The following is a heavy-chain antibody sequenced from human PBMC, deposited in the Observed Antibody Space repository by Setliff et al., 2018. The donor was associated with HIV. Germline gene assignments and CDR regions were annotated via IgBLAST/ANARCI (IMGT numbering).Heavy chain of an antibody. Sequence: SETLSLTCTVTGGSISSGGFYWTWIRQHPGKGLEWIGYIYNTGSTYHSPSLESRVTISIDTSKNQFSLKLSSVTAADTAVYFCAGDYAGSGRPFDCWGQGTLVTVSS. CDR3: AGDYAGSGRPFDC. V-gene: IGHV4-31*03. CDR1: GGSISSGGFY. D-gene: IGHD6-19*01. CDR2: IYNTGST. J-gene: IGHJ4*02.